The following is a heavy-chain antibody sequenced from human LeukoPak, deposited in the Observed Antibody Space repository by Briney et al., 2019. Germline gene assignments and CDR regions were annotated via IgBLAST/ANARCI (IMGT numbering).Heavy chain of an antibody. J-gene: IGHJ6*03. D-gene: IGHD1-7*01. CDR3: ARGGSKTGTTLLDYYYYMDV. Sequence: SETLSLTCTVSGGSISSYYWSWIRQPAGKGLEWIGRIYTSGGTNYNPSLKSRVTMSVDTSKNQFSLKLSSVTAADTAVYYCARGGSKTGTTLLDYYYYMDVWGKGTTVTVSS. CDR1: GGSISSYY. CDR2: IYTSGGT. V-gene: IGHV4-4*07.